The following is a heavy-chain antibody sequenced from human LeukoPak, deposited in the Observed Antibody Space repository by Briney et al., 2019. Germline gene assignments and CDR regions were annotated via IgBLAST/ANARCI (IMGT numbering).Heavy chain of an antibody. CDR3: ARDHMLYALFFDP. V-gene: IGHV4-38-2*02. CDR2: IYHSGST. Sequence: PSETLSLTCTVSGYSISSGYYWGWIRQPPGKGLEWIGSIYHSGSTYYNPSLKSRVTISVDTSKNPFSLKLGSVTAADTAVSYCARDHMLYALFFDPWGQRTLVTVSS. J-gene: IGHJ5*02. CDR1: GYSISSGYY. D-gene: IGHD2-8*01.